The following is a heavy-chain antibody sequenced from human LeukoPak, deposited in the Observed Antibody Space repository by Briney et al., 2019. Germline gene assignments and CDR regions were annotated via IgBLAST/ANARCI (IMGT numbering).Heavy chain of an antibody. D-gene: IGHD5-24*01. CDR1: GYTFTDYF. J-gene: IGHJ4*02. CDR3: ARGRNIEMTTMSGGSDY. Sequence: ASVEVSCKASGYTFTDYFMHWVRQAPGQGLEWMGWLNPNSGDTNYAQKFQGRVSMTRDSSISTAYMDLSDLRSGDTAVYSCARGRNIEMTTMSGGSDYWGQGTLVTVSS. V-gene: IGHV1-2*02. CDR2: LNPNSGDT.